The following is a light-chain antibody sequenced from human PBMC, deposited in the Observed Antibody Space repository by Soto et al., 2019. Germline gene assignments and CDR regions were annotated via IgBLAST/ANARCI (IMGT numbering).Light chain of an antibody. CDR1: QSITNW. CDR3: QQYDTYWT. V-gene: IGKV1-5*03. Sequence: DIQMTQSPSTLSASVGDRVTITCRASQSITNWLAWYQQKPGKAPKLLIYKASNLDIGVPSRFSGSGSGTEFTLTISSLQPDDFATYCQQYDTYWTFGQGTKVEIK. J-gene: IGKJ1*01. CDR2: KAS.